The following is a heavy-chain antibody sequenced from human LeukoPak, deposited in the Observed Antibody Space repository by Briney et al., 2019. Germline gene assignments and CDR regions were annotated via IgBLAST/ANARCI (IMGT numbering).Heavy chain of an antibody. CDR3: ASSQQLTVYYFDY. Sequence: GGSLRLSCAAPGFTFSSYSMNWVRQAPGKGLEWVSSISSSSSYIYYADSVKGRFTISRDNAKNSLYLQMNSLRAEDTAVYYCASSQQLTVYYFDYWGQGTLVTVSS. J-gene: IGHJ4*02. CDR1: GFTFSSYS. D-gene: IGHD6-13*01. V-gene: IGHV3-21*01. CDR2: ISSSSSYI.